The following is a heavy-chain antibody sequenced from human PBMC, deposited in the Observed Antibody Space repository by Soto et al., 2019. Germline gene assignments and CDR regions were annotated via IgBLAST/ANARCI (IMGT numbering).Heavy chain of an antibody. CDR2: IGTAGDT. CDR3: ARDLSPVYFDY. J-gene: IGHJ4*02. V-gene: IGHV3-13*01. Sequence: GGSLRLSCAASGFTFSSYDMHWVRQATGKGLEWVSAIGTAGDTYYPGSVKGRFTISRENAKNTLYLQMNSLRAGDTAVYYCARDLSPVYFDYWGQGTLVTVSS. CDR1: GFTFSSYD.